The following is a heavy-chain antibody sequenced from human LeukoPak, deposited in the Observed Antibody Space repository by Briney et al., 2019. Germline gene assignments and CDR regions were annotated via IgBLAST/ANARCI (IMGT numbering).Heavy chain of an antibody. D-gene: IGHD5-12*01. CDR3: ARSAGYDWYYYYMDV. CDR2: IYYSGST. CDR1: GGSISSYY. Sequence: PLETLSLTCTASGGSISSYYWSWIRQPPGKGLEWIGYIYYSGSTNYNPSLKSRVTISVDTSKNQFSLKLSSVTAADTAVYYCARSAGYDWYYYYMDVWGKGTTVTVSS. J-gene: IGHJ6*03. V-gene: IGHV4-59*01.